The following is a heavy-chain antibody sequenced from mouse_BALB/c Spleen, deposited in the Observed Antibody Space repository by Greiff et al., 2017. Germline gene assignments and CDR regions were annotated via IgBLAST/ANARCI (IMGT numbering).Heavy chain of an antibody. V-gene: IGHV5-17*02. Sequence: EVNVVESGGGLVQPGGSRKLSCAASGFTFSSFGMHWVRQAPEKGLEWVAYISSGSSTIYYADTVKGRFTISRDNPKNTLFLQMTSLRSEDTAMYYCARLEDTTIPYWGQGTSVTVSS. J-gene: IGHJ4*01. D-gene: IGHD1-1*01. CDR2: ISSGSSTI. CDR3: ARLEDTTIPY. CDR1: GFTFSSFG.